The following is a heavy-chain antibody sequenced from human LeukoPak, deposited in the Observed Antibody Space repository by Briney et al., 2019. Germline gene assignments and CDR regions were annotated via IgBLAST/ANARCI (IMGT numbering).Heavy chain of an antibody. J-gene: IGHJ5*02. CDR3: VRDGEGVAISVNYWFDP. Sequence: ASVKVSCKASGFTFTSYDINWVRQTTGQGLEWMGWMNPNNGNTGYAQKFQGRVTMTRDTSINTAYMELRSLRSEDTAMYYCVRDGEGVAISVNYWFDPWGQGTLVTVSS. D-gene: IGHD3-10*01. CDR1: GFTFTSYD. CDR2: MNPNNGNT. V-gene: IGHV1-8*01.